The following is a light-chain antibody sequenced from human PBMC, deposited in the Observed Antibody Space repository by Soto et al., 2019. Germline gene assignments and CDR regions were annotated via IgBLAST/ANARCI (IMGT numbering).Light chain of an antibody. V-gene: IGLV2-14*01. J-gene: IGLJ1*01. CDR3: SSYLSTHPLV. CDR1: SSDVGGYNY. CDR2: DVS. Sequence: QSALTQPASVSGSPGQSISISCTGTSSDVGGYNYVSWYQQHPGKAPKLLIYDVSNRLSGVSVCVSGSKSGTTVSLTISGLQAQDEADYYCSSYLSTHPLVFATGTK.